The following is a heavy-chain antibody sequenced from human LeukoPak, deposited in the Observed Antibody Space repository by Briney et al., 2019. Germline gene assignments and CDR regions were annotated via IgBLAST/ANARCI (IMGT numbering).Heavy chain of an antibody. J-gene: IGHJ4*02. Sequence: ASVKVSCKASGYTFTGYYMHWVRQAPGQGLEWMGWINPNSGGTNYAQKFQGRVTMTEDTSTDTAYMELSSLRSEDTAVYYCATGLVVAGPDYWGQGTLVTVSS. CDR3: ATGLVVAGPDY. CDR1: GYTFTGYY. CDR2: INPNSGGT. V-gene: IGHV1-2*02. D-gene: IGHD2-15*01.